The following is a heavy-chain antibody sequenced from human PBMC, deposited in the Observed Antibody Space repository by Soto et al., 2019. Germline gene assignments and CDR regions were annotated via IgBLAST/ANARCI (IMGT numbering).Heavy chain of an antibody. CDR2: ISSSGSGT. J-gene: IGHJ5*02. V-gene: IGHV3-23*01. D-gene: IGHD2-15*01. CDR1: GFTFTSYL. CDR3: AKGSSGGSLAWFEP. Sequence: XGSLRLSCAASGFTFTSYLMYWVRQAPGKGLEFVSSISSSGSGTYYADYVQGRFTTSRDNSKNTMYLQMNSLRAEDTAVYYCAKGSSGGSLAWFEPWGQGTLVTVSS.